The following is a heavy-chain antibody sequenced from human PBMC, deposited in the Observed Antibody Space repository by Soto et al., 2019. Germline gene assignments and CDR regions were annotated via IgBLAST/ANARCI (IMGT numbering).Heavy chain of an antibody. J-gene: IGHJ1*01. CDR2: ISANGQGI. CDR3: VKDESINWYSGHFRH. Sequence: GGSLRLSCAASGFTFSTYALSWVRQAPGKGLEWVSAISANGQGIYYADSVRGRFTISRDNSKNSLHLQMNSLRAEDTAFYYCVKDESINWYSGHFRHWGQGTLVTVSS. D-gene: IGHD6-13*01. CDR1: GFTFSTYA. V-gene: IGHV3-23*01.